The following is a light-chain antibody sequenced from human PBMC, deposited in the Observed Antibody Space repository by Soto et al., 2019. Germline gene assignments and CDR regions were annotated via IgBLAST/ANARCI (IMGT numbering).Light chain of an antibody. CDR2: GIS. J-gene: IGKJ5*01. V-gene: IGKV3-20*01. Sequence: EVVLTQYPGTLSLSRGERATLSCRASERIYSASLGWYQQKPGQAPRLLIYGISNRATGIPDRFSGSGSGTDFTLTISRLQPDDFATYFCHSRAFGQGTRLEIK. CDR1: ERIYSAS. CDR3: HSRA.